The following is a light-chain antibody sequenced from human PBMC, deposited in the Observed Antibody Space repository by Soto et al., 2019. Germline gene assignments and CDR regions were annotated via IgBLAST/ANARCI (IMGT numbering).Light chain of an antibody. Sequence: EIVLTQSPATLSLSPGGRATVACRASQSVSSYLAWYQQKPGQAPRLLIYDASTRATGIPARFSGSGSGTDFTLTISSLEPEDFAVYYCQQRSNWPITFGQGTRLEI. V-gene: IGKV3-11*01. CDR3: QQRSNWPIT. CDR2: DAS. CDR1: QSVSSY. J-gene: IGKJ5*01.